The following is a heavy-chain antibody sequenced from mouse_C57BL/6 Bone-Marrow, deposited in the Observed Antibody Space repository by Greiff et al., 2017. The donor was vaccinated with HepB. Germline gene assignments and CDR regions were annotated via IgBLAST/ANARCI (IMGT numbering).Heavy chain of an antibody. CDR3: ARGGSSSWFAY. D-gene: IGHD1-1*01. Sequence: ESGPGLVKPSQSLSLTCSVTGYSITSGYFWNWIRQFPGNQLIWMGYIRYDGSNNYNPSLKNRISITRDTSKNQYFLKLNSVTTEDTAKYYCARGGSSSWFAYWGQGTLVTVSA. J-gene: IGHJ3*01. CDR1: GYSITSGYF. V-gene: IGHV3-6*01. CDR2: IRYDGSN.